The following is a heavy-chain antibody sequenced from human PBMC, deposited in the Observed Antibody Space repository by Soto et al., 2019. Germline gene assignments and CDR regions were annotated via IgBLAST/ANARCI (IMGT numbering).Heavy chain of an antibody. CDR1: GGSISSSSYY. Sequence: SETLSLTCTVSGGSISSSSYYWGWIRQPPGKGLEWIGSIYYSGSTYYNPSLKSRVTISVDTSKNQFSLKLSSVTAADTAVYHCARRRVQYGLWFVQDYWGQGTLVTVSS. V-gene: IGHV4-39*01. J-gene: IGHJ4*02. CDR3: ARRRVQYGLWFVQDY. D-gene: IGHD3-10*01. CDR2: IYYSGST.